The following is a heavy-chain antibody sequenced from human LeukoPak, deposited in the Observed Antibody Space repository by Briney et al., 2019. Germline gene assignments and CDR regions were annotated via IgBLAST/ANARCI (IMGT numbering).Heavy chain of an antibody. CDR3: AKDRGGSPNWFDP. J-gene: IGHJ5*02. CDR2: ISGSGGST. D-gene: IGHD2-15*01. Sequence: PGGSLRLSCAASGFTFSSYAMSWVRQAPGKGLEWVSAISGSGGSTYYADSVKGRFSISRDTSKNTLYLQMNSLRAEDTAVYYCAKDRGGSPNWFDPWGQGNLVTVSS. V-gene: IGHV3-23*01. CDR1: GFTFSSYA.